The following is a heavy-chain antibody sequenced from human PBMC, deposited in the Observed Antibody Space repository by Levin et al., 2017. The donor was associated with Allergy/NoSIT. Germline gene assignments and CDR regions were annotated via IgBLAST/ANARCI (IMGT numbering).Heavy chain of an antibody. CDR1: GASISNPNYY. CDR2: IYYSGST. J-gene: IGHJ4*02. D-gene: IGHD2-15*01. CDR3: ARREYSSGGTSTLTFDY. V-gene: IGHV4-39*02. Sequence: TPSETLSLTCTVSGASISNPNYYWGWIRQPPGKGLEWIGNIYYSGSTFYNPSLKNRVTISVDTTNNDFSLKMSSVTVADTAVYYCARREYSSGGTSTLTFDYWGQGALVTVSS.